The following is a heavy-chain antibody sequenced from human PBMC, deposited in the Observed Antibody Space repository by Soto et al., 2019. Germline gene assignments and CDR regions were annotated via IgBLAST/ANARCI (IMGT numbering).Heavy chain of an antibody. CDR1: GFTFSSDW. V-gene: IGHV3-7*04. CDR2: IKEDGGKK. D-gene: IGHD6-19*01. CDR3: ARGLYNSGWYMDYLDS. J-gene: IGHJ4*02. Sequence: GGSLRLSCAASGFTFSSDWMSWVRQAPGKGLEWVANIKEDGGKKYYVDSVKGRFTISRDNAKNSLYLQMNSLRAEDTAVYYCARGLYNSGWYMDYLDSWGQGKLVTVSS.